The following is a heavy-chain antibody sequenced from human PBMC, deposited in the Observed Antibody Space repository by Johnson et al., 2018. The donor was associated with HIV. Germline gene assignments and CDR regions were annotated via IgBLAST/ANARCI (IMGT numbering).Heavy chain of an antibody. D-gene: IGHD3-16*01. V-gene: IGHV3-9*01. Sequence: VQLVESGGGLVQPGRSLRLSCAASGFTFDDYAMHWVRQAPGKGLAWVSGISWNSGSIGYADSVKVRFTISRDDSKNTLYLQMNDLRAEDTAVYYCAREALPRGLQSSFGGAFDIWGQGTMVTVSS. CDR2: ISWNSGSI. CDR3: AREALPRGLQSSFGGAFDI. CDR1: GFTFDDYA. J-gene: IGHJ3*02.